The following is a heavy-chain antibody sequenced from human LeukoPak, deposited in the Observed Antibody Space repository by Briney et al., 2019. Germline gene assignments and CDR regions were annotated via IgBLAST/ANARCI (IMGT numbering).Heavy chain of an antibody. D-gene: IGHD5-24*01. J-gene: IGHJ3*02. CDR2: ISTDNGNT. V-gene: IGHV1-18*01. Sequence: ASVKVSCRASGYSFTSYGISWVRQAPGRGLEWMGWISTDNGNTNYVQNLQGRVSMTRDTFTSTVYMELRSLRSDDTAVYYCARAQSRTHWDGFDIWGQGTMVTLPS. CDR3: ARAQSRTHWDGFDI. CDR1: GYSFTSYG.